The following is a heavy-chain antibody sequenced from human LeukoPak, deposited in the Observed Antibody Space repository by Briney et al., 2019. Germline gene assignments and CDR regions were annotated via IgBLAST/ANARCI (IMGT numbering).Heavy chain of an antibody. CDR3: ARSQLYDSSGYMN. Sequence: GGSLRLPCAVSGFIFCSYGMHGVRQAPGKGLEWVAFIRYDESNKSYAHSVKGRFTISRDNSKNTLYLQMNSLRAEETAVYYCARSQLYDSSGYMNWGQGTMVTVSS. V-gene: IGHV3-30*02. J-gene: IGHJ3*01. D-gene: IGHD3-22*01. CDR2: IRYDESNK. CDR1: GFIFCSYG.